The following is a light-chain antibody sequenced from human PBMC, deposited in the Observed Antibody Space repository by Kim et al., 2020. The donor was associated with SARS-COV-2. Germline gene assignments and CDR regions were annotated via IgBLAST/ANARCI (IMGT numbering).Light chain of an antibody. J-gene: IGLJ2*01. Sequence: SYELTQPPSVSVAPGKTARITCGGNNIGSKSVHWYQQKPGQAPVLVIYYDSDRPSGIPERFSGSNSGNTATLTISRVEAGDEADYYCQVWDSSSDNPVVLGGGTQLTVL. CDR3: QVWDSSSDNPVV. CDR1: NIGSKS. V-gene: IGLV3-21*04. CDR2: YDS.